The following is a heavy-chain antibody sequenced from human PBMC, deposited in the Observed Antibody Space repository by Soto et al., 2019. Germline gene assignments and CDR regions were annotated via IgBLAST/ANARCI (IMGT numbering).Heavy chain of an antibody. CDR2: IWYDGSNK. CDR3: ARGQFDDSSGGFDY. CDR1: GFTFSSYG. Sequence: GGSLRLSCAASGFTFSSYGMHWVRQAPGKGLEWVAVIWYDGSNKYYADSVKGRFTISRDKSKNTLYLQMNSLRVEDTAVYYCARGQFDDSSGGFDYWGQGTLVTVSS. D-gene: IGHD3-22*01. J-gene: IGHJ4*02. V-gene: IGHV3-33*01.